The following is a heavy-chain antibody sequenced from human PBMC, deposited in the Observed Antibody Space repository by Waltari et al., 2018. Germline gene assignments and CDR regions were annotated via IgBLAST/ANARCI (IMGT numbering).Heavy chain of an antibody. J-gene: IGHJ4*02. CDR3: ARDLEQQRKDY. V-gene: IGHV3-66*02. Sequence: EVQLVESGGGLVQPGGSLRLSCAVSGFTVSSNYMRWVRQASGKGLEWVSVIYSGGSTYYADSVKGRFTISRDNSKNTLYLQMNSLRAEDTAVYYCARDLEQQRKDYWGQGTLVTVSS. CDR2: IYSGGST. D-gene: IGHD6-13*01. CDR1: GFTVSSNY.